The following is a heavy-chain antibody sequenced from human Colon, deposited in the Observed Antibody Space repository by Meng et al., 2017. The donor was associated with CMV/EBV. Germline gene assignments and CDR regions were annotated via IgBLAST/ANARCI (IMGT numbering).Heavy chain of an antibody. D-gene: IGHD3-22*01. CDR1: GFTFSSYW. CDR2: ISGDGSST. J-gene: IGHJ5*02. CDR3: ARGSGYGANWFDP. Sequence: AAGFTFSSYWMHWVRQDTVKGLVWVSRISGDGSSTSYADSVKGRFTISRDNAKNTLYLQMNSLRGEDTAVYYCARGSGYGANWFDPWGQGTLVTVSS. V-gene: IGHV3-74*01.